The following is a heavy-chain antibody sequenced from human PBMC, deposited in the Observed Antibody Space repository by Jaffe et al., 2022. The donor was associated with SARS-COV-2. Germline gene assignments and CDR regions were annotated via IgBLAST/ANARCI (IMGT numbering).Heavy chain of an antibody. D-gene: IGHD3-9*01. CDR3: ARDGNDILTGYTLLGYYYGMDV. CDR1: GFTFSSYG. Sequence: QVQLVESGGGVVQPGRSLRLSCAASGFTFSSYGMHWVRQAPGKGLEWVAVIWYDGSNKYYADSVKGRFTISRDNSKNTLYLQMNSLRAEDTAVYYCARDGNDILTGYTLLGYYYGMDVWGQGTTVTVSS. J-gene: IGHJ6*02. CDR2: IWYDGSNK. V-gene: IGHV3-33*01.